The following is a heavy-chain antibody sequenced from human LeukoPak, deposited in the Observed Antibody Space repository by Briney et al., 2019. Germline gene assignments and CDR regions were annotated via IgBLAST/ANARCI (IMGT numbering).Heavy chain of an antibody. CDR3: AAGVYYFDY. CDR2: IYYSGST. V-gene: IGHV4-59*06. Sequence: SETLSLTCAVYGGSFSGYYWSWIHQPPGKGLEWIGYIYYSGSTYYNPSLKSRVTISVDTSKNQFSLKLSSVTAADTAVYYCAAGVYYFDYWGQGTLVTVSS. J-gene: IGHJ4*02. CDR1: GGSFSGYY.